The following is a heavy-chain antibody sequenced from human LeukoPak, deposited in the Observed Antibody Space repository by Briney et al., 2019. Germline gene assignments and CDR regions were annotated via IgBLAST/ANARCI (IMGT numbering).Heavy chain of an antibody. CDR3: ARSVAMVRYYYYYYMDV. V-gene: IGHV4-34*01. CDR2: INHSGST. CDR1: GGSFSGYY. J-gene: IGHJ6*03. Sequence: ASETLSLTCAVYGGSFSGYYWNWIRQPPGKGLEWIGEINHSGSTNYNPSLKSRVTISVDTSKNQFSLNLSSVTAADTAVYYCARSVAMVRYYYYYYMDVWGKGTTVTISS. D-gene: IGHD5-18*01.